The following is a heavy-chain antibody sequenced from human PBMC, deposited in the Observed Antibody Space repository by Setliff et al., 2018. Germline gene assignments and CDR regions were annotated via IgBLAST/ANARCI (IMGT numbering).Heavy chain of an antibody. CDR1: GYNFPGYY. D-gene: IGHD1-20*01. Sequence: ASVKVSCKASGYNFPGYYPHWVRQAPGQGLEWMGWISPHTGNTQYAQNFQGRVTMTRDTSISTAYMELSSLRSNDTAFYYCARRAFIETITGYCFDLWGQGTQVTVSS. V-gene: IGHV1-2*02. CDR2: ISPHTGNT. CDR3: ARRAFIETITGYCFDL. J-gene: IGHJ4*02.